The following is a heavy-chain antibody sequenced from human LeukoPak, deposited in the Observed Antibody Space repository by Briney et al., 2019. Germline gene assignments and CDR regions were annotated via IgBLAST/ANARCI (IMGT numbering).Heavy chain of an antibody. CDR1: GFTVSSNY. D-gene: IGHD6-19*01. Sequence: QAGGSLRLSCAASGFTVSSNYMSWVSQAPGKGLEWVSVIYSGGSTYYADSVKGRFTISRHNSKNTLYLQMNNLRAEDTAVYYCARAKYSSGLFYFDYWGQGTLVSVSS. J-gene: IGHJ4*02. CDR3: ARAKYSSGLFYFDY. V-gene: IGHV3-53*04. CDR2: IYSGGST.